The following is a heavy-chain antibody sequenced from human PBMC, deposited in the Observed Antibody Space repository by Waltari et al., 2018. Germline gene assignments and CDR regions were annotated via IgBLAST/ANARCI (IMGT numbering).Heavy chain of an antibody. CDR3: ATVSDYGDYDYRDV. Sequence: EVQLVHSGAAVKKPGATVKISCKASGYTFTAYHILWLQLAPGKGLEWMGRVDPEDGETIYAEKFQGKVTITADTSTDTAYMERSSLRAEDTAVYYCATVSDYGDYDYRDVWGKGTTVTVSS. CDR2: VDPEDGET. J-gene: IGHJ6*03. D-gene: IGHD4-17*01. V-gene: IGHV1-69-2*01. CDR1: GYTFTAYH.